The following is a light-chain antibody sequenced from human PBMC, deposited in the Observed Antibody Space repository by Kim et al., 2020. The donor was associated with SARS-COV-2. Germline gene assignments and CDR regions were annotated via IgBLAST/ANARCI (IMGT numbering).Light chain of an antibody. CDR3: QSADSSDTFWV. CDR1: ALPKQY. Sequence: SYELTQPPSVSVSPGQTARITCSGDALPKQYAYWFQQKPGQAPVVVIYEDTERPSGIPERFPGSTSGTTVTLTISGVQAEDEADYYCQSADSSDTFWVFGGGTQLTVL. CDR2: EDT. V-gene: IGLV3-25*03. J-gene: IGLJ3*02.